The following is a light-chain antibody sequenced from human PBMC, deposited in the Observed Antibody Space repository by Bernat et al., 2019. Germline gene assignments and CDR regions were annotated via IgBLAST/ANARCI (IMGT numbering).Light chain of an antibody. Sequence: QSALTQPPSASGSPGQSVTISCTGTSSDVGGYDHVSWYQKHPGKAPKLMIYEVNNRPSGVPDRFSDSKSGNTASLTVSGLQAEDEADYYCSSYAGSKNLAVFGGGTKLTVL. CDR1: SSDVGGYDH. CDR3: SSYAGSKNLAV. CDR2: EVN. V-gene: IGLV2-8*01. J-gene: IGLJ2*01.